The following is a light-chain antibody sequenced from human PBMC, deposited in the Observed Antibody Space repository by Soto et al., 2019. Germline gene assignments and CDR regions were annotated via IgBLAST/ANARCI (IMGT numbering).Light chain of an antibody. Sequence: EIVLTQSPGTLSLSPGEGATLSCRASQSVSSSHLAWYQQKVGQAPRLLIYGASSRATGIPDRFSGSGSGTDFTLTISRLEPEDFAVYYCQQYVASQTFGQGTKVEIK. CDR1: QSVSSSH. V-gene: IGKV3-20*01. J-gene: IGKJ1*01. CDR3: QQYVASQT. CDR2: GAS.